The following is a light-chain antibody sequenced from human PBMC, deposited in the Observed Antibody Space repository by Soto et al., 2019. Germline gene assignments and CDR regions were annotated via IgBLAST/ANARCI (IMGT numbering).Light chain of an antibody. CDR2: AAS. CDR3: QQSFSSPPWT. V-gene: IGKV1-39*01. J-gene: IGKJ1*01. CDR1: QNIKTY. Sequence: IQMTQSPSSLSASVGDSVTITCRASQNIKTYLNWYQQKPGKAPNLLIYAASSLHSGVPSRFSGSGSGTDFTLTISSLHPEDFATYYSQQSFSSPPWTFGQGTKVEIK.